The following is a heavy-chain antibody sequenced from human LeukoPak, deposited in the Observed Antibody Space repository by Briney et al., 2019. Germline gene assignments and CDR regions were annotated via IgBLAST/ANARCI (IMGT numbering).Heavy chain of an antibody. CDR1: GGSITSSSYY. V-gene: IGHV4-39*07. D-gene: IGHD5-24*01. CDR3: ARERKGWLQLNYGMDV. Sequence: SETLSLTCTVSGGSITSSSYYWGWIRQSPGQGLEWIGSIYYSGSTYYNPSLTSRVSISVDTSKNQFSLKLGSATAADTAVYYCARERKGWLQLNYGMDVWGQGTTVTVSS. CDR2: IYYSGST. J-gene: IGHJ6*02.